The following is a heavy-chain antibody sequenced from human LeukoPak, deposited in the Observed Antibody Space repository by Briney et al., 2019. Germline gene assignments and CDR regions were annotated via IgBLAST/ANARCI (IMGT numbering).Heavy chain of an antibody. CDR1: GYSISSGYY. D-gene: IGHD3-22*01. CDR2: IRYSGRT. V-gene: IGHV4-38-2*01. Sequence: SETLSLTCAVSGYSISSGYYWGWIRQPPGKGLEWIGSIRYSGRTYYNPSLQSRVTMSVDTSKNRFSLRLSSVTAADTAVYSCARHYYDSSGLAYYFDNWGQGTLVTVSS. CDR3: ARHYYDSSGLAYYFDN. J-gene: IGHJ4*02.